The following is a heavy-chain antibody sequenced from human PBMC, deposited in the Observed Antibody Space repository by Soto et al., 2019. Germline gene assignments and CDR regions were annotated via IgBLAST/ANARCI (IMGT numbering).Heavy chain of an antibody. CDR3: ARETAMVQIDY. J-gene: IGHJ4*02. V-gene: IGHV1-2*04. Sequence: GASVKVSCKASGYTFTGYYMHWARQAPGQGLEWMGWINPNSGGTNYAQKFQGWVTMTRDTSISTAYMELSRLRSDDTAVYYCARETAMVQIDYWGQGTLVTVSS. CDR2: INPNSGGT. D-gene: IGHD5-18*01. CDR1: GYTFTGYY.